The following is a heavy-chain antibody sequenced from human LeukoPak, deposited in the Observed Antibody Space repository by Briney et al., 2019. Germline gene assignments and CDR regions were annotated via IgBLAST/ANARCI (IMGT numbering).Heavy chain of an antibody. V-gene: IGHV1-2*02. CDR3: ARGAYCGGDCSKGAYYYYMDV. CDR2: INPNSGGT. Sequence: ASVKVSCKASGYTLTGYYMHWVRQAPGQGLEWMGWINPNSGGTNYAQKFQGRVTMTRDTSISTAYMELSRLRSEDTAVYYCARGAYCGGDCSKGAYYYYMDVWGKGTTVTVSS. D-gene: IGHD2-21*02. J-gene: IGHJ6*03. CDR1: GYTLTGYY.